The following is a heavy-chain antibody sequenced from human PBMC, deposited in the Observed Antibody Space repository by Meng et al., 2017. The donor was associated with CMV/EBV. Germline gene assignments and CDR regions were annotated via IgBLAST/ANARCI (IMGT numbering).Heavy chain of an antibody. CDR1: GNTFTSYD. CDR3: ARGDYDFWSGYYTRIHGWFDP. Sequence: ASVTLSLKASGNTFTSYDINWVRQATGQGLEWMGWMNPNSGNKGYAQKFQGRVTITRNTSISTAYMELSSLRSEDTAVYYCARGDYDFWSGYYTRIHGWFDPWGQGTLVTVFS. V-gene: IGHV1-8*03. D-gene: IGHD3-3*01. J-gene: IGHJ5*02. CDR2: MNPNSGNK.